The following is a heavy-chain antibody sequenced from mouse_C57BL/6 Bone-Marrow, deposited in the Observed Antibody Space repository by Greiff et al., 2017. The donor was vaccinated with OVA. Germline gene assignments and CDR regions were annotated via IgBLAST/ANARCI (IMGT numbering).Heavy chain of an antibody. CDR2: INPNNGGT. CDR1: GYTFTDYY. V-gene: IGHV1-26*01. CDR3: ARRELLYFDY. D-gene: IGHD2-1*01. J-gene: IGHJ2*01. Sequence: VQLQQSGPELVKPGASVKISCKASGYTFTDYYMNWVKQSHGKSLEWIGDINPNNGGTSYNQKFKGKATLTVDKSSSTAYMELRSLTSEDSAVYYCARRELLYFDYWGQGTTLTVSS.